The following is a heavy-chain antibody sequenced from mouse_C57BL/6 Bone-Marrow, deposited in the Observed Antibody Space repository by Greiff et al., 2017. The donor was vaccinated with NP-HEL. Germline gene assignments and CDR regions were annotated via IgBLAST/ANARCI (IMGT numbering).Heavy chain of an antibody. CDR2: IYPRSGNT. J-gene: IGHJ3*01. V-gene: IGHV1-81*01. CDR1: GYTFTSYG. CDR3: ARGPGWDAWFAY. D-gene: IGHD3-2*02. Sequence: VKLQESGAELARPGASVKLSCKASGYTFTSYGISWVKQRTGQGLEWIGEIYPRSGNTYYNEKFKGKATLTADKSSSTAYMELRSLTSEDSAVYFCARGPGWDAWFAYWGQGTLVTVSA.